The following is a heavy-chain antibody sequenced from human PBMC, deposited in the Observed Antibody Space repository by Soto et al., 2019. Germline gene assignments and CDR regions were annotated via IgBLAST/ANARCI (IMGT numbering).Heavy chain of an antibody. Sequence: GSLRLSCAASGFTFSSYAMSWVRQAPGKGLEWVSAISGSGGSTYYADSVKGRFTISRDNSKNTLYLQMNSLRAEDTAVYYCARTREYYDFWSGSYGMDVWGQGTTVTVSS. D-gene: IGHD3-3*01. J-gene: IGHJ6*02. CDR2: ISGSGGST. CDR3: ARTREYYDFWSGSYGMDV. V-gene: IGHV3-23*01. CDR1: GFTFSSYA.